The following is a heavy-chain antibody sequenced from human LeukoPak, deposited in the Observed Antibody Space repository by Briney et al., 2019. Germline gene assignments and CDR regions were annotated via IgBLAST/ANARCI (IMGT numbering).Heavy chain of an antibody. CDR2: IYDSGNT. CDR1: GGSISSGGYF. Sequence: SQTLSLTCTVSGGSISSGGYFWTCTRQPPRKGLDWIGHIYDSGNTNYNPSLWSRVTISVDTSKNEFSLKLSSVTAADTAVYFCARGRRRDRDGYKSPGSWFDSWGQGTLVTVSS. D-gene: IGHD5-24*01. CDR3: ARGRRRDRDGYKSPGSWFDS. V-gene: IGHV4-61*09. J-gene: IGHJ5*01.